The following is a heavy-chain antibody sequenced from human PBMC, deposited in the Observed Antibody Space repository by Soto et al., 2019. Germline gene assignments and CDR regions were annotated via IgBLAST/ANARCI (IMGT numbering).Heavy chain of an antibody. CDR2: ISGSGGST. J-gene: IGHJ6*02. Sequence: EVQLLESGGGLVQPGGSLRLSCAASGFTFSSYAMSWVRQAPGKGLEWVSAISGSGGSTYYADSVKGRFTISRDNSKNTLYLQMNSLRAEDTAVYYCANGGKRKIRDAYRYYYYGMDVWGQGTTVTVSS. V-gene: IGHV3-23*01. CDR3: ANGGKRKIRDAYRYYYYGMDV. CDR1: GFTFSSYA. D-gene: IGHD3-16*01.